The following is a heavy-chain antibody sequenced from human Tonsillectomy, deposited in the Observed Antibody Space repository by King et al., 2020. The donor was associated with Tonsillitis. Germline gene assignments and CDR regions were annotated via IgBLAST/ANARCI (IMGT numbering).Heavy chain of an antibody. Sequence: VQLQESGPGLVKPSETLSLTCTVSGGPISSYYWSWIRQPPGKGLEWIGYFYYSGSTNYNPSLKSRVTISVDTSKNQFSLNLSTVTAAVTAMYYCARVNYDILTCYYPYCYFDLWGRGTLVTVSS. CDR2: FYYSGST. V-gene: IGHV4-59*01. D-gene: IGHD3-9*01. CDR3: ARVNYDILTCYYPYCYFDL. CDR1: GGPISSYY. J-gene: IGHJ2*01.